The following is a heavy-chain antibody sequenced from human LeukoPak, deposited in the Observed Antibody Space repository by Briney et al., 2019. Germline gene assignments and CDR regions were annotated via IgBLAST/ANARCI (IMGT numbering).Heavy chain of an antibody. D-gene: IGHD3-22*01. Sequence: GGSLRLSCAASGFTFSSYWMSWVRQAPGKGLEWVANIKQDGSEKCYVDSVKGRFTISRDNAKNSLYLQMNSLRAEDTAVYYCARSLLYDSSGYYYASAVFYFDYWGQGTLVTVSS. CDR3: ARSLLYDSSGYYYASAVFYFDY. J-gene: IGHJ4*02. CDR2: IKQDGSEK. V-gene: IGHV3-7*01. CDR1: GFTFSSYW.